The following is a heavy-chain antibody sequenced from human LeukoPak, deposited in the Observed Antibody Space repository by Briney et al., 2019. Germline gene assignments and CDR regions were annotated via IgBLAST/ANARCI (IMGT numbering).Heavy chain of an antibody. Sequence: EASVKVSCTASGYTFTKYGTTWVRQAPGQGLEWMGWISTYNGNTNYAQKLQGRVTMTTDTSTSTAYMELRSLISDDAAVYYCARGDDYGDYWGLYWGQGTLVTVSS. J-gene: IGHJ4*02. V-gene: IGHV1-18*01. D-gene: IGHD4-17*01. CDR2: ISTYNGNT. CDR3: ARGDDYGDYWGLY. CDR1: GYTFTKYG.